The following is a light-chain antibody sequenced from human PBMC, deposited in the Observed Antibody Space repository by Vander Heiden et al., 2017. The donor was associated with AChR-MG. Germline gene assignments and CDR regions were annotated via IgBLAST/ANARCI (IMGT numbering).Light chain of an antibody. CDR1: SRDVGRCLY. V-gene: IGLV2-14*03. CDR3: SSYTSSNTLV. Sequence: SLTISCTGTSRDVGRCLYVLWFQQHPGKAPQLIIYDVTKRPSGVSYRFSGSKSGNTASLTISGLQAEDEADYYCSSYTSSNTLVFGGGTKLTVL. J-gene: IGLJ3*02. CDR2: DVT.